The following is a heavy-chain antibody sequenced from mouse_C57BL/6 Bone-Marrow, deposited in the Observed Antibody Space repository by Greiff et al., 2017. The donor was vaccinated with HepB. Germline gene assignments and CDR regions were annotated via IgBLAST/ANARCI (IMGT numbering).Heavy chain of an antibody. D-gene: IGHD1-1*01. CDR3: ARDQLYYGSSYWYFDV. Sequence: DVQLVESGGGLVKPGGSPKLSCAASGFTFSSYAMSWVRQTPEKRLEWVATISDGGSYTYYPDNVKGRFTISRDNAKNNLYLQMSHLKSEDTAMYYCARDQLYYGSSYWYFDVWGTGTTVTVSS. CDR1: GFTFSSYA. J-gene: IGHJ1*03. V-gene: IGHV5-4*01. CDR2: ISDGGSYT.